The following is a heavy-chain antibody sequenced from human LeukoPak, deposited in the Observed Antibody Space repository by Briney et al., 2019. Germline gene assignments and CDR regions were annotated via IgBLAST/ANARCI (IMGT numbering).Heavy chain of an antibody. CDR2: ISSSGSTI. V-gene: IGHV3-11*01. J-gene: IGHJ6*02. CDR3: ARESGYVMDPHYSYGMDV. CDR1: GFTFSDYD. Sequence: PGGSLRLSCVASGFTFSDYDMSWIRQAPGKGLEWISYISSSGSTINYADSMKGRVTLSRDNAKNSLYLQMNSLRAEDTAIYSCARESGYVMDPHYSYGMDVWGQGTTVTVSS. D-gene: IGHD5-12*01.